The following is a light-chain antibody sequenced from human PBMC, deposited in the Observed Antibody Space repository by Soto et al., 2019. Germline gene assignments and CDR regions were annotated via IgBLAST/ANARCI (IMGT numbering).Light chain of an antibody. V-gene: IGKV2-28*01. CDR2: LGS. Sequence: DIVMTQSPLSLPVTPGEPAYISCRSSQSLLHSNGKTFFDWYLQKPGQSPQVLIYLGSNRASGVPDRFSGSWSGTEFILKISRVEAEDVGVYYCMQALQTPYTFGQGTKLEIK. CDR1: QSLLHSNGKTF. CDR3: MQALQTPYT. J-gene: IGKJ2*01.